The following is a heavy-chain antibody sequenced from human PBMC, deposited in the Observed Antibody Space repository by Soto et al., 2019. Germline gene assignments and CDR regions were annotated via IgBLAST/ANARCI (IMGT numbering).Heavy chain of an antibody. V-gene: IGHV1-8*01. CDR2: VNPNNGDT. D-gene: IGHD3-10*01. CDR3: AKVSRKGSAIDFDY. J-gene: IGHJ4*02. Sequence: QVQLVQSGAELKKPGASVKVSCKASGYTFSTYDMNWVRQATGQGPEWIGWVNPNNGDTGYAQKVQGRVTLTTDISPTTAYMELTSLRSEDTAIYYCAKVSRKGSAIDFDYWGQGTLITVSS. CDR1: GYTFSTYD.